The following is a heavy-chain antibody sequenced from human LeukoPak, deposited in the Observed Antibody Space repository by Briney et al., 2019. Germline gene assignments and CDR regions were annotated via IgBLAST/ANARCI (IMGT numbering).Heavy chain of an antibody. J-gene: IGHJ4*02. V-gene: IGHV4-4*07. D-gene: IGHD5-18*01. CDR1: GGSMSSYH. CDR2: IYTSGST. Sequence: KPSETLSLTCTVSGGSMSSYHWSWIRQPAGKGLEWIGRIYTSGSTDYNPSLKSRVTMSVDTFKNQFSLQLSSVTAADTAMCYCARDRTDNYGHLDYWGQGTLVTVSS. CDR3: ARDRTDNYGHLDY.